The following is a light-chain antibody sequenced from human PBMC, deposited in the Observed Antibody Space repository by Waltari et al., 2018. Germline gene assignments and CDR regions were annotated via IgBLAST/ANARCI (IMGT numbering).Light chain of an antibody. Sequence: QSVLTQPPSVSGAPGPRVTISCTGSSSTFGSGYDVHWYQQLPGTAPKLLIYHNTNRPSGVPDRFSGSKSGTSASLAITGLQAEDEADYYCQSYDSSLSDVVFGGGTKLTVL. J-gene: IGLJ2*01. CDR3: QSYDSSLSDVV. V-gene: IGLV1-40*01. CDR1: SSTFGSGYD. CDR2: HNT.